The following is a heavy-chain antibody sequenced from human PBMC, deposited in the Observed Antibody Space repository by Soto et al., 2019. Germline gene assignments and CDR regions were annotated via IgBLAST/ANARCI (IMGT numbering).Heavy chain of an antibody. J-gene: IGHJ2*01. CDR1: EYSFSSHW. Sequence: GASLKISCKGSEYSFSSHWIAWVRQMTGKGLEWMGTIYPGDSDTRYSPSFEGRVSMSADESISTAYLQWGSLQASDTAIYYCARGDTYNSYWNFDLWGRGTLVTSPQ. CDR3: ARGDTYNSYWNFDL. CDR2: IYPGDSDT. D-gene: IGHD1-1*01. V-gene: IGHV5-51*01.